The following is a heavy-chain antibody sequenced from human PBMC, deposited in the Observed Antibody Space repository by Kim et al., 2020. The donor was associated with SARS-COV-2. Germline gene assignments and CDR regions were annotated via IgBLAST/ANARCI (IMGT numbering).Heavy chain of an antibody. D-gene: IGHD6-19*01. CDR2: IYPGDSDT. CDR3: ARSLTGGIAVAGYYFDH. V-gene: IGHV5-51*01. J-gene: IGHJ4*02. Sequence: GESLKISCKGSGYSFTSYWIGWVRQMPGKGLEWMGIIYPGDSDTRYSPSFQGQVTISADKSISTAYLQWSSLKASDTAMYYCARSLTGGIAVAGYYFDHWGQGTLVTVSS. CDR1: GYSFTSYW.